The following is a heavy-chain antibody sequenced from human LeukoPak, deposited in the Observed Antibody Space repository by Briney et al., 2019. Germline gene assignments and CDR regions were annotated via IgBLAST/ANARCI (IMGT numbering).Heavy chain of an antibody. CDR1: GGSFSGYY. CDR3: ARRQKSYYYDSSGYYTPTSYFDY. Sequence: SETLSLTCAVYGGSFSGYYWSWIRQPLGKGLEWIGEINHSGSTNYNPSLKSRVTISVDTSKNQFSLKLSSVTAADTAVYYCARRQKSYYYDSSGYYTPTSYFDYWGQGTLVTVSS. CDR2: INHSGST. J-gene: IGHJ4*02. V-gene: IGHV4-34*01. D-gene: IGHD3-22*01.